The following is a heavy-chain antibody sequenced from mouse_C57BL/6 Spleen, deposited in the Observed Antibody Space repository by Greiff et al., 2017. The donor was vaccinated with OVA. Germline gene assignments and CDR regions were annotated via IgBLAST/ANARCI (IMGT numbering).Heavy chain of an antibody. V-gene: IGHV5-16*01. CDR2: INYDGSST. D-gene: IGHD2-5*01. J-gene: IGHJ4*01. Sequence: EVMLVESEGGLVQPGRSMKLSCTASGFTFSDYYMAWVRQVPEKGLEWVANINYDGSSTYYLDSLKSRFIISRDNAKNILYLQMSSLKSEDTATYYCAREARGYSNYDAMDYWGQGTSVTVSS. CDR3: AREARGYSNYDAMDY. CDR1: GFTFSDYY.